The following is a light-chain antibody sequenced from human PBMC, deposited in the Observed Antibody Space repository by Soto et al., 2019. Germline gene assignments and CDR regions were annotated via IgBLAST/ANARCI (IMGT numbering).Light chain of an antibody. V-gene: IGKV2-30*02. CDR2: KVS. J-gene: IGKJ5*01. CDR3: MQGPHWPIT. Sequence: DVVMTQSPLSLAVTLVHPASISCRSNQSLVHSDGIAYFSWFQQRPGRSPRRLIYKVSNRDSGVPDRFSGSGSGTDFALKISRVEAEDVGVYYCMQGPHWPITFGQGTRLEI. CDR1: QSLVHSDGIAY.